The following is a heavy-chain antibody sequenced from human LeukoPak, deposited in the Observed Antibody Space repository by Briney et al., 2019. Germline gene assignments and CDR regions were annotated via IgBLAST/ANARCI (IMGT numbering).Heavy chain of an antibody. D-gene: IGHD2-2*01. CDR3: AKDRGRYCSSTSCPGAFDI. CDR1: GFTFSSYG. CDR2: IRYDGSNK. V-gene: IGHV3-30*02. Sequence: PGGSLRLSCAASGFTFSSYGMHWVRQAPGKGLEWVAFIRYDGSNKYYADSVKGRFTISRDNSKNTLYLQMNSLRAEDTAVYYCAKDRGRYCSSTSCPGAFDIWGQGTMVTASS. J-gene: IGHJ3*02.